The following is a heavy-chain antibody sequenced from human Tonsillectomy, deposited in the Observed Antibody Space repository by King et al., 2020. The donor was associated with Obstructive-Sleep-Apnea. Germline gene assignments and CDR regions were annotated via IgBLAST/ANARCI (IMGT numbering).Heavy chain of an antibody. D-gene: IGHD3-10*01. CDR1: GYTFTGYY. Sequence: QLVQSGAEVKKPGASVKVSCKASGYTFTGYYMHWVRQAPGQGLEWMGWINPNSGGTNYAQKFQGRVTMTRDTSISTAYMELSRLRSDDTAVYYCARDLLSSITMVRGVIGSWGQRTLVTVSS. CDR3: ARDLLSSITMVRGVIGS. CDR2: INPNSGGT. V-gene: IGHV1-2*02. J-gene: IGHJ4*02.